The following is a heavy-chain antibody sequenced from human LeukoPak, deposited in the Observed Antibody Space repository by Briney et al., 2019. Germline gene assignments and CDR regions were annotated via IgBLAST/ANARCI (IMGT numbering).Heavy chain of an antibody. Sequence: GGSLRLSCAASGFTFSSYWMHWVRQAPGKGLEWVSYISSSGSTIYYADSVKGRFTISRDNAKNSLYLQMNSLRAEDTAVYYCARWLWGYMDVWGKGTTVTISS. CDR1: GFTFSSYW. V-gene: IGHV3-48*04. J-gene: IGHJ6*03. CDR2: ISSSGSTI. CDR3: ARWLWGYMDV. D-gene: IGHD6-19*01.